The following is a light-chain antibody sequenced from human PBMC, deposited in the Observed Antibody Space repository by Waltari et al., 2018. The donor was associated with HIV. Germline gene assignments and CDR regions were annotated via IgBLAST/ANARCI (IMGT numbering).Light chain of an antibody. Sequence: QSALTQPASVSGSPGQSITISCTGTSHDIGSSKYVSWYQHHSGKAPNLIISEVNNRPSGVSNRFSGSKSANTAALTISGLQAEDEGDYFCSSYTTSFTVIFGGGTKLTV. CDR3: SSYTTSFTVI. CDR2: EVN. CDR1: SHDIGSSKY. J-gene: IGLJ2*01. V-gene: IGLV2-14*01.